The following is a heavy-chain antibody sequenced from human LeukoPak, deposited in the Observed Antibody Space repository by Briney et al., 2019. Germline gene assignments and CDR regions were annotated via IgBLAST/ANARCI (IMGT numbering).Heavy chain of an antibody. CDR2: IYTSGST. J-gene: IGHJ3*02. V-gene: IGHV4-4*07. CDR1: GGSISSYY. Sequence: SETLSLTCTVSGGSISSYYWSWIRQPAGKGLEWIGRIYTSGSTNYNPSLKSRVTMSVDTSKNQFSLKLSSVTAADTAVYYCARVQTSGSYFGAFDIWGQGTMATVSS. CDR3: ARVQTSGSYFGAFDI. D-gene: IGHD1-26*01.